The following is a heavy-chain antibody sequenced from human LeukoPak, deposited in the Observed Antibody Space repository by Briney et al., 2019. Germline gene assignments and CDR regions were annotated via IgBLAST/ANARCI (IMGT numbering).Heavy chain of an antibody. CDR2: IYPGDSDT. D-gene: IGHD3-10*01. Sequence: GESLKISCKGSGYSFTSYWIGWVRQMPGKGLEWMGIIYPGDSDTRYGPSFQGQVTISADKSISTAYLQWSSLKASDTAMYYCARLYYGSGSYGYYFDYWGQGTLVTVSS. V-gene: IGHV5-51*01. CDR3: ARLYYGSGSYGYYFDY. CDR1: GYSFTSYW. J-gene: IGHJ4*02.